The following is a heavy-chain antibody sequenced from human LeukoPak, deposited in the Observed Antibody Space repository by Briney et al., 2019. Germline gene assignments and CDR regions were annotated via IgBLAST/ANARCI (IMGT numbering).Heavy chain of an antibody. J-gene: IGHJ5*02. CDR2: ISSSSSYI. CDR3: ARDVLAVAATGSNWLDP. V-gene: IGHV3-21*01. D-gene: IGHD6-19*01. Sequence: GGSLRLSCAASGFTFSSYSMNWVRQAPGKGLEWVSSISSSSSYIYYADSVKGRFTISRDNAKNSLYLQMNSLRAEDTAVYYCARDVLAVAATGSNWLDPWGQGTLVTVSS. CDR1: GFTFSSYS.